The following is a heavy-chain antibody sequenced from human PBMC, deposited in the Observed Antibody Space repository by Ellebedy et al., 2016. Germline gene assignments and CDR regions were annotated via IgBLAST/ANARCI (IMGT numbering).Heavy chain of an antibody. V-gene: IGHV1-24*01. CDR2: FDPEDGET. D-gene: IGHD3-3*01. J-gene: IGHJ6*02. CDR3: ARDYQATIFGVAAGVYGMDV. CDR1: GYTLTELS. Sequence: ASVKVSCXVSGYTLTELSMHWVRQAPGKGLEWMGGFDPEDGETIYAQKFQGRVTITRDTSASTAYMELSSLRSEDTAVYYCARDYQATIFGVAAGVYGMDVWGQGTTVTVSS.